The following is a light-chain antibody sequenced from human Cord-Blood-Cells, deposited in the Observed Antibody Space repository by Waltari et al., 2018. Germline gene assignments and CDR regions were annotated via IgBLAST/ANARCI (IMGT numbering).Light chain of an antibody. V-gene: IGKV4-1*01. CDR3: QQYYSTPYT. Sequence: DIVMTQSPDSLAVSLRERATPNCNASQSVLYSSNNKNYLAWYQQKPGQPPKLLIYWASTRESGVPDRFSGSGSGTDFTLTISSLQAEDVAVYYCQQYYSTPYTFGQGTKLEIK. J-gene: IGKJ2*01. CDR2: WAS. CDR1: QSVLYSSNNKNY.